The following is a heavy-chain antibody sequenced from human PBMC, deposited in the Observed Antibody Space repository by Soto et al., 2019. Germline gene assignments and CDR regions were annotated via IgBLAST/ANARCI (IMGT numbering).Heavy chain of an antibody. CDR2: ISGSGGST. CDR1: GFSFSTYA. Sequence: EVHLLESGGGLVQPGGSLRLSCAASGFSFSTYAMSWVRQAPGKGLEWVSAISGSGGSTYYADSVKGRFTISRDNSKNTLYLQMNTWRAEDTAVYYCAKGVTIFGVVGNWFDPWGQGTLVTVSS. D-gene: IGHD3-3*01. J-gene: IGHJ5*02. V-gene: IGHV3-23*01. CDR3: AKGVTIFGVVGNWFDP.